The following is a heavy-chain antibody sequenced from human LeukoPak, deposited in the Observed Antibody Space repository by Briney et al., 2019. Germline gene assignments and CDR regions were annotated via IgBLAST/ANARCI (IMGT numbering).Heavy chain of an antibody. V-gene: IGHV4-59*01. D-gene: IGHD5-12*01. CDR1: GGSFSDYY. Sequence: SETLSLTCGVSGGSFSDYYWTWIRQPPGKGLEWIGYIYYSGSTNYNPSLKSRVTISVDTSKNQFSLKLNSVTAADTAVYYCARVSGYDWESFYDYWGQGTLVTVSS. CDR2: IYYSGST. J-gene: IGHJ4*02. CDR3: ARVSGYDWESFYDY.